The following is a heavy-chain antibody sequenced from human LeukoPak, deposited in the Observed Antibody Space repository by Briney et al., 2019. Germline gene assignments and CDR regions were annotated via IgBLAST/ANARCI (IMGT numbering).Heavy chain of an antibody. J-gene: IGHJ4*02. CDR2: IYYSGST. D-gene: IGHD5-18*01. CDR3: ARAGYSYGRFDY. CDR1: GGSISSGGYY. V-gene: IGHV4-31*03. Sequence: SETLFLTCTVSGGSISSGGYYWSWIRQHPGKGLEWIGYIYYSGSTYYNPSLKSRVTISVDTSKNQFSLKLSSVTAADTAVYYCARAGYSYGRFDYWGQGTLVTVSS.